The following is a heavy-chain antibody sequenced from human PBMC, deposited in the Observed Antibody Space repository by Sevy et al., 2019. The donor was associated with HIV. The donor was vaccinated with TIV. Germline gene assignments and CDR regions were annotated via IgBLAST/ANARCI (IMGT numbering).Heavy chain of an antibody. Sequence: GGSLRLSCAASGFTFSSYAMSWVRQAPGKGLEWVSAISGSGGSTYYADSVKGRFTISRDNSKNTLYLQMNSLRAEDTDVYYCAKDQDDYDSSGSGAYYYYYYYGMDVWGQGTTVTVSS. J-gene: IGHJ6*02. CDR3: AKDQDDYDSSGSGAYYYYYYYGMDV. D-gene: IGHD3-22*01. V-gene: IGHV3-23*01. CDR2: ISGSGGST. CDR1: GFTFSSYA.